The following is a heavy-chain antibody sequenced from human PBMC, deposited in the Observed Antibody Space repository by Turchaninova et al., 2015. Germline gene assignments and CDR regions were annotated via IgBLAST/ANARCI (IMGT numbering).Heavy chain of an antibody. V-gene: IGHV4-34*01. J-gene: IGHJ4*02. CDR3: ARVGLLGSGYSY. CDR1: GRSFRGYY. D-gene: IGHD3-22*01. Sequence: QVQLQQWGAGLFKPPETLSLPCAVYGRSFRGYYGSWSRQPPGKGLEWIGEINHSGSTNYNPSLKSRVTISVDTSKNQFSLKLNSVTAADTAVYYCARVGLLGSGYSYWGQGTLVTVSS. CDR2: INHSGST.